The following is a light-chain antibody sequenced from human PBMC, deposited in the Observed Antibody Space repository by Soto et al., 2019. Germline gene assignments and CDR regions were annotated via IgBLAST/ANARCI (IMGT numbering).Light chain of an antibody. V-gene: IGKV3-20*01. Sequence: ESVLTQSPGTLSLSPGERATLSCRASETINAIFGAWYQQKPGQAPRVLIYGSSNRFRGIPDRFSGSGSGKDFTLPISRLEPEDFAVYYCHQYGSPFITFGQGTRLEIK. CDR1: ETINAIF. J-gene: IGKJ5*01. CDR2: GSS. CDR3: HQYGSPFIT.